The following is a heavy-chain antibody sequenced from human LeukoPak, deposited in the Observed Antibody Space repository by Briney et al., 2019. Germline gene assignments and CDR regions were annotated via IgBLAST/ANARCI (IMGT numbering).Heavy chain of an antibody. V-gene: IGHV4-34*01. CDR1: GGSFSGYY. CDR3: AVYYYDSSGYYGPFEY. Sequence: SETLSLTCAVYGGSFSGYYWSWIRQPPGKGLEWIGEINHSGSTFYNPSLKSRVTISVDTSKNQFSLKLSSVTAADTAVYYCAVYYYDSSGYYGPFEYWGQGTLVTVSS. J-gene: IGHJ4*02. D-gene: IGHD3-22*01. CDR2: INHSGST.